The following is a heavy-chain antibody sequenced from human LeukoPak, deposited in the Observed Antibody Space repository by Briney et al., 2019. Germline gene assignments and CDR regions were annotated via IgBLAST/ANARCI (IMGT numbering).Heavy chain of an antibody. CDR1: GFTFRSYA. Sequence: GGSLGLSGAASGFTFRSYARSWARQAPGKGLEWVSVISGGGGSTYYADSVKGRFTISRDNSEDTLYLQMSSLRAEDTAVYYCAKDLYSGSHAECFQHWGQGTLVTVSS. J-gene: IGHJ1*01. CDR3: AKDLYSGSHAECFQH. V-gene: IGHV3-23*01. CDR2: ISGGGGST. D-gene: IGHD1-26*01.